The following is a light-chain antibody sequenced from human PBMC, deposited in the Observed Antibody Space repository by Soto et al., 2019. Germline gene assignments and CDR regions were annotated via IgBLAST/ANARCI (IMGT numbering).Light chain of an antibody. CDR3: SSYTTNNAHV. CDR1: TNDIGAFDY. V-gene: IGLV2-14*01. J-gene: IGLJ2*01. Sequence: QSALTQPASVSASPGQSISISCTGTTNDIGAFDYVSWYQQHPGKAPKLIIYEIFNRPSGVSHRFSGSKSGNSVSLTISGLQAEDEADYYCSSYTTNNAHVFGGGTKVTVL. CDR2: EIF.